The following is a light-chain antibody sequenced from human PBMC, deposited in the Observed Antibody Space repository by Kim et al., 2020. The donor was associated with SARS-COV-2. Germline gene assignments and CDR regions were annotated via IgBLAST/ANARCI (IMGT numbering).Light chain of an antibody. Sequence: SYELTQPLSVSVALGQTARITCGGNNIGSRNVHWYQQKPGQAPVLVIHRDTNRPSGIPERFSGSNSGNTATLTISRAQAGDEADYYCQVWDSYTVIFGGG. J-gene: IGLJ2*01. V-gene: IGLV3-9*01. CDR2: RDT. CDR3: QVWDSYTVI. CDR1: NIGSRN.